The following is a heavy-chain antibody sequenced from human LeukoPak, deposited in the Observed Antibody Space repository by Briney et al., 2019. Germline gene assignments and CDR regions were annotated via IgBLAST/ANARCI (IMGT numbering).Heavy chain of an antibody. CDR2: FDPEDGET. Sequence: ASVKVSCKVSGYTLTELSMHWVRQAPGEGLEWMGGFDPEDGETIYAQKFQGRVTMTEDTSTDTAYMELSSLRSEDTAVYYCATGRYYDSSGYYRLKIIGHFDYWGQGTLVTVSS. CDR3: ATGRYYDSSGYYRLKIIGHFDY. D-gene: IGHD3-22*01. CDR1: GYTLTELS. V-gene: IGHV1-24*01. J-gene: IGHJ4*02.